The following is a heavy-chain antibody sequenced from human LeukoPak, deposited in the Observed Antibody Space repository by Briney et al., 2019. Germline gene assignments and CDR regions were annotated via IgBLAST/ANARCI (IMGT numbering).Heavy chain of an antibody. Sequence: GGSLRLSCAASGFTFSEHYMSWIRQAPGKGLEWVSYISGSATIIYDADSVRGRFTISRDNAQNSLYLQMNSLRADDTAVYYCARGDWSGYYDLDYWGQGTLVTVSS. CDR2: ISGSATII. CDR3: ARGDWSGYYDLDY. D-gene: IGHD3-3*01. CDR1: GFTFSEHY. V-gene: IGHV3-11*01. J-gene: IGHJ4*02.